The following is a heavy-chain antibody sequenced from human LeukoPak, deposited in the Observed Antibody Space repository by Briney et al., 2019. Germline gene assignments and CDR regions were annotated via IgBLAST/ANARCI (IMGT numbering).Heavy chain of an antibody. CDR1: GYTLTELS. Sequence: ASVKVSCKVSGYTLTELSMHWVRQAPGKGLEWMGGFDPEDGETIYAQKFQGRVTMTEDTSTDKAYMELSSLRSEDTAVYYCATASRKYDSSGYSFDYWGQGTLVTVSS. D-gene: IGHD3-22*01. V-gene: IGHV1-24*01. CDR3: ATASRKYDSSGYSFDY. CDR2: FDPEDGET. J-gene: IGHJ4*02.